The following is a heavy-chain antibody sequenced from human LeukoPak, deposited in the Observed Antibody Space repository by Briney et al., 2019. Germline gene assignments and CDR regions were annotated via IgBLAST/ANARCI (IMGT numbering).Heavy chain of an antibody. CDR2: IYTSGST. CDR3: ARDRNDYYDSSGYTRPDGFEI. D-gene: IGHD3-22*01. V-gene: IGHV4-4*07. Sequence: PSETLSLTCTVSGGSISSYYWSWIRQPAGKGLEWIGRIYTSGSTNYNPSLKSRVTISADTSKNQFSLRLSSVTAADTAVYYCARDRNDYYDSSGYTRPDGFEIWGQGTMVTVSS. J-gene: IGHJ3*02. CDR1: GGSISSYY.